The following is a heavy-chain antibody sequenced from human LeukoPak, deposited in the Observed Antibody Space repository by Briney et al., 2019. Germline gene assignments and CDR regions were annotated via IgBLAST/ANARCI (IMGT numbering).Heavy chain of an antibody. CDR2: ISGSDGST. CDR3: ARGYNSFDS. V-gene: IGHV3-23*01. CDR1: GFTFSNYA. D-gene: IGHD1-1*01. J-gene: IGHJ4*02. Sequence: GGSLRLSCAASGFTFSNYAMSWVRQAPGKGLEWVSTISGSDGSTYYADSVKGRFTISRDNSKNTLYLQMNSLRAEDTAVYYCARGYNSFDSWGQGTLVTVSS.